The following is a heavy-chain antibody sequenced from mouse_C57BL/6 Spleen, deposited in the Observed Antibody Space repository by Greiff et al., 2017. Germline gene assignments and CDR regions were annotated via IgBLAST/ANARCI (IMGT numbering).Heavy chain of an antibody. Sequence: QVQLQQSGAELVRPGASVTLSCKASGYTFTDYEIHWVKQTPVHGLEWIGAIDPETGGTAYNQKFKGKAILTADKSSSTAYMELRSLTSEDSAVYYCTGYYGSSPFAYWGQGTLVTVSA. CDR1: GYTFTDYE. V-gene: IGHV1-15*01. CDR2: IDPETGGT. D-gene: IGHD1-1*01. CDR3: TGYYGSSPFAY. J-gene: IGHJ3*01.